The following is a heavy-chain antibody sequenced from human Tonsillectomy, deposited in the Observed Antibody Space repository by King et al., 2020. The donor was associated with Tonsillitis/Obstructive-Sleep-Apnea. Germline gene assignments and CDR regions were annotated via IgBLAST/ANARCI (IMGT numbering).Heavy chain of an antibody. J-gene: IGHJ4*02. V-gene: IGHV4-34*01. CDR2: INHSGST. Sequence: VQLQQWGAGLLKPSETLSLTCAVYGGSFSAYYWSWIRQPPGKGLEWIWEINHSGSTKYNPSLKSRVIISLDTSKNQFSLKLSSVTAADTAVYYCARGGLLTGYYASTDFDYWGQGTLVTVSS. CDR1: GGSFSAYY. CDR3: ARGGLLTGYYASTDFDY. D-gene: IGHD3-9*01.